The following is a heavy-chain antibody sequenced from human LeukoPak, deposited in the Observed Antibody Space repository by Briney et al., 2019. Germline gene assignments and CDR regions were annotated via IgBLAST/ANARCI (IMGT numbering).Heavy chain of an antibody. CDR2: IKQDGSEK. CDR3: ARERYYYDSSGYYYPEPLFY. D-gene: IGHD3-22*01. J-gene: IGHJ4*02. Sequence: PGGSLRLSCAASGFTFSNAWMSWVRQAPGKGLEWVANIKQDGSEKYYVDSVKGRFTISRDNAKNSLYLQMNSLRAEDTAVYYCARERYYYDSSGYYYPEPLFYWGQGTLVTVSS. V-gene: IGHV3-7*01. CDR1: GFTFSNAW.